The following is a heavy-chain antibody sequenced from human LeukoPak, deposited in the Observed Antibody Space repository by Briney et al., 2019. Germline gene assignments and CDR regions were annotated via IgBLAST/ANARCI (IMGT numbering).Heavy chain of an antibody. D-gene: IGHD1-26*01. J-gene: IGHJ6*02. CDR1: GFTFSSYA. CDR3: ARVPLTYSYGMDV. CDR2: ISGSGGST. V-gene: IGHV3-23*01. Sequence: GGSLRLSCAASGFTFSSYAMSWVRQAPGKGLEWVSAISGSGGSTYYADSVKGRFTISRDNAKNTLYLQMNSLRAEDTAVYYCARVPLTYSYGMDVWGQGTTVTVSS.